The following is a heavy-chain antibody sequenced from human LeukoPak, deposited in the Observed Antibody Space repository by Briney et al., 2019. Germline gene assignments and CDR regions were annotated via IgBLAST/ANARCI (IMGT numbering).Heavy chain of an antibody. CDR3: ARDSRYHDFWSGYIDY. CDR1: GGSVSFYY. CDR2: VYAGGNS. J-gene: IGHJ4*02. V-gene: IGHV4-4*07. Sequence: SETLSLACSVSGGSVSFYYWTWIRQSAGKGLEWIGRVYAGGNSNYNPSLKSRTTLSIDTSKNEFSLMLTSVTVADTAIYYCARDSRYHDFWSGYIDYRGQGILVTVSS. D-gene: IGHD3-3*01.